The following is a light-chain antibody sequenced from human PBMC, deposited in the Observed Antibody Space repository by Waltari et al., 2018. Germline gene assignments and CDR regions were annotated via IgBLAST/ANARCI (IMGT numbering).Light chain of an antibody. Sequence: EIVLTQSPGTLSLSPGEGATLSCRASQSVSTSYLAWYQQKPGQAPRLLMYGVSISATGIPDRFSGSGSGTDFTLTISRLEPEDFAVYYCQQYGSSPRYTFGQGTKLEIK. V-gene: IGKV3-20*01. CDR2: GVS. J-gene: IGKJ2*01. CDR3: QQYGSSPRYT. CDR1: QSVSTSY.